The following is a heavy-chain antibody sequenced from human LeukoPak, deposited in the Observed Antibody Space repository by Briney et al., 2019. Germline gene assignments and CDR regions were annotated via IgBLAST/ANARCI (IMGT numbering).Heavy chain of an antibody. Sequence: GESLKISCKGSGYNFMNYWIGWVRQMPGKGLEWMGIIYPPDSDTKYSPSFEGQVTISADKSISTAYLQWSSLKASDTAMYYCARLSVENYFDYWGQGTLVTVSS. V-gene: IGHV5-51*01. CDR2: IYPPDSDT. D-gene: IGHD4-23*01. CDR1: GYNFMNYW. CDR3: ARLSVENYFDY. J-gene: IGHJ4*02.